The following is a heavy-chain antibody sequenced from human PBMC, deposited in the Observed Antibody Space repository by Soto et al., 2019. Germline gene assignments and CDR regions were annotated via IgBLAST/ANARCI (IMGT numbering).Heavy chain of an antibody. J-gene: IGHJ4*02. D-gene: IGHD2-15*01. Sequence: SVKVSCQASGYTFTSYGISWVRQAPVQGLEWMGWISAYNGNTNYAQKLQGRVTMTTDTSTSTAYMELRSLRSDDTAVYYCATQCPHFYCSGGSCCDRYFDYWGQGTLVTVSS. CDR3: ATQCPHFYCSGGSCCDRYFDY. CDR1: GYTFTSYG. CDR2: ISAYNGNT. V-gene: IGHV1-18*04.